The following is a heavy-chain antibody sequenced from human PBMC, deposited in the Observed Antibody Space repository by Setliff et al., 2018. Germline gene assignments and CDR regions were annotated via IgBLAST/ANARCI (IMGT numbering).Heavy chain of an antibody. J-gene: IGHJ4*02. CDR2: INRSGSII. Sequence: LSLTCTVSGGSVRSHYWSWIRQAPGKGLEWIAFINRSGSIIYYADSVKGRFTVSRDKSENTLYLQMNSLRAEDTAVYYCAKDGQQEAPYAFDFWGQGTLVTVSS. CDR3: AKDGQQEAPYAFDF. D-gene: IGHD2-8*01. CDR1: GGSVRSHY. V-gene: IGHV3-11*04.